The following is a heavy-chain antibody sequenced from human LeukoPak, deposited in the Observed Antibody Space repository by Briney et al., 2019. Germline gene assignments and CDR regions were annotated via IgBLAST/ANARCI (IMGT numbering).Heavy chain of an antibody. CDR1: GGSISSGYF. CDR2: IYHSGGT. V-gene: IGHV4-38-2*02. J-gene: IGHJ4*02. CDR3: ASIYSLWSGFFDF. D-gene: IGHD3-3*01. Sequence: PSETLSLTCTVSGGSISSGYFWGWIRQPPGKGLEWIGSIYHSGGTYYNPSLKSRLTISADTSKNQVSLKLTSVTAADTAIYYCASIYSLWSGFFDFWGQGTLVTVSS.